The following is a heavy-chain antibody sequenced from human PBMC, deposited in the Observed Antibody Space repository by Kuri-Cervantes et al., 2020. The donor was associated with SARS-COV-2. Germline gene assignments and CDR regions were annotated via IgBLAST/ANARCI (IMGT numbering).Heavy chain of an antibody. D-gene: IGHD1-14*01. V-gene: IGHV1-46*01. CDR3: AREGRNISYYYGMDV. CDR1: GYTFTSYY. J-gene: IGHJ6*02. Sequence: ASVKVSCKASGYTFTSYYMHWVRQAPGQGLEWMGIINPSGGSTSYAQKFQGRVTMTRDTSTSTVYMELSSLRSEDTAVYYCAREGRNISYYYGMDVWGQGTTVTVSS. CDR2: INPSGGST.